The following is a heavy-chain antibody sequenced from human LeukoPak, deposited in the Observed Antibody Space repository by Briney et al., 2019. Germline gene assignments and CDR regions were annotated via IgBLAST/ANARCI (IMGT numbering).Heavy chain of an antibody. CDR1: GFTFSSYA. CDR3: ARDPGRTGFDY. J-gene: IGHJ4*02. V-gene: IGHV3-30-3*01. CDR2: ISYDGSNK. D-gene: IGHD1/OR15-1a*01. Sequence: GRSLRLSCAASGFTFSSYAMHWVRQAPGKGLEWVAVISYDGSNKYYADSVKGRFTISRDNSKNTLYLQMNSLRAEDTAVYYCARDPGRTGFDYWGQGTLVTVSS.